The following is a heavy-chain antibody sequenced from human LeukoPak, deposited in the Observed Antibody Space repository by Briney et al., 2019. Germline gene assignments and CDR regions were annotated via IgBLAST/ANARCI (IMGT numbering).Heavy chain of an antibody. J-gene: IGHJ1*01. V-gene: IGHV1-8*01. CDR1: GYTFTSND. Sequence: ASVKVSCKASGYTFTSNDINWVRQATGQGLEWMGWMNPNSGNTGYAQKFQGRVTMTRNTSISTAYMELSSLRSEDTAVYYCARGYGRYILTGPPLFQHWGQGTLVTVSS. D-gene: IGHD3-9*01. CDR3: ARGYGRYILTGPPLFQH. CDR2: MNPNSGNT.